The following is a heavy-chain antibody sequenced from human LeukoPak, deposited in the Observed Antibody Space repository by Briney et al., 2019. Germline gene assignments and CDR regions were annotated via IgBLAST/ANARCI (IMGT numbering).Heavy chain of an antibody. CDR1: GGSISSGDYY. V-gene: IGHV4-30-4*01. Sequence: PSETLSLTCTVSGGSISSGDYYWSWLRQPPGKGLEWIGYIYYSGSTYYNPSLKSRVTISVDTSKNQFSLKLSSVTAADTAVYYCARGKTVVPATPEYFQHWGQGTLVTVSS. D-gene: IGHD2-2*01. J-gene: IGHJ1*01. CDR3: ARGKTVVPATPEYFQH. CDR2: IYYSGST.